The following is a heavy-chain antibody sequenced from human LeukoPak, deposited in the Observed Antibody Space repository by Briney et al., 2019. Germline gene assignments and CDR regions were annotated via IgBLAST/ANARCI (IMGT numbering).Heavy chain of an antibody. CDR3: ARGSYGNLYYY. J-gene: IGHJ4*02. CDR1: GLTFSSYA. D-gene: IGHD5-18*01. CDR2: ISYDGSNK. V-gene: IGHV3-30-3*01. Sequence: GGSLRLSCAASGLTFSSYAMHWVRQAPGKGLEWVAVISYDGSNKYYADSVKGRFTISRDNSKNTLYLQMSSLRAEDTAVYYCARGSYGNLYYYWGQGTLVTVSS.